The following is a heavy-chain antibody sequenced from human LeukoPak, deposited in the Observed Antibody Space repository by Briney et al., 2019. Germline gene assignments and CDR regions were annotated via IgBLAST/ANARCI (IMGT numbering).Heavy chain of an antibody. D-gene: IGHD6-19*01. Sequence: SETLSLTCTVSGGSISSSSYYWGWIRQPPGKGLEWIGTIYYSGSTYYNPSLKSRVTISVDTSKNQFSLKLSSVTAADTAVYYCARGGIAVAAPFDYWGQGTLVTVSS. CDR3: ARGGIAVAAPFDY. CDR1: GGSISSSSYY. V-gene: IGHV4-39*07. J-gene: IGHJ4*02. CDR2: IYYSGST.